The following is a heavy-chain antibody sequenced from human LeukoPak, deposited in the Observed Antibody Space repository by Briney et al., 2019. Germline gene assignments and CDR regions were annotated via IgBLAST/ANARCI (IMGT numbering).Heavy chain of an antibody. J-gene: IGHJ4*02. V-gene: IGHV1-2*02. D-gene: IGHD3-3*01. CDR2: INPNSGGT. CDR1: GYTFTGYY. CDR3: ARADTIFGVVIVSGLDY. Sequence: ASVKVSCKASGYTFTGYYMHWVRQAPGQGLEWMGWINPNSGGTNYAQKFRGRVTMTRDTSISTAYMELSRLRSDDTAVYYCARADTIFGVVIVSGLDYWGQGTLVTVSS.